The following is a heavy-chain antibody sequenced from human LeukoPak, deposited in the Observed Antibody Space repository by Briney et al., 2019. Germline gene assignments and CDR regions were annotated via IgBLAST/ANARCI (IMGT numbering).Heavy chain of an antibody. D-gene: IGHD3-16*01. J-gene: IGHJ6*03. V-gene: IGHV4-61*02. CDR2: IYTSGST. CDR1: GGSISSGSYF. Sequence: PSETLSLTCTVSGGSISSGSYFWSWIRQPAGKGLEWIVRIYTSGSTNYNPSLKSRVTISVDTSKNQFSLKLSSVTAADTAMYYCARVKDPGGYYYYYYMDVWGKGTTVTVSS. CDR3: ARVKDPGGYYYYYYMDV.